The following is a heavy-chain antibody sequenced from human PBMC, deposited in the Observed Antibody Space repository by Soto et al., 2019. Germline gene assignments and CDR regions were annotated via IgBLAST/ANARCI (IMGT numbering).Heavy chain of an antibody. CDR1: GYTFTSYY. D-gene: IGHD3-10*01. Sequence: GASVKVSCKASGYTFTSYYMHWVRQAPGQGLEWMGIINPSGGSTSYAQKFQGRVTMTRDTSTSTVYMELSSLRSEDTAVYYCARVLVRGTRRGDFDYWGQGTLVTVSS. CDR2: INPSGGST. V-gene: IGHV1-46*01. CDR3: ARVLVRGTRRGDFDY. J-gene: IGHJ4*02.